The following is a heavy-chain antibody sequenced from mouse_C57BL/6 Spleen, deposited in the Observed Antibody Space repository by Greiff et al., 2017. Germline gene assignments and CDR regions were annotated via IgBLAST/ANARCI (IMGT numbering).Heavy chain of an antibody. V-gene: IGHV1-80*01. D-gene: IGHD1-1*01. J-gene: IGHJ1*03. CDR3: ARGYGSSYDGYFDG. CDR2: IYPGDGDT. CDR1: GYAFSSYW. Sequence: VQLKQSGAELVKPGASVKISCKASGYAFSSYWMNWVKQRPGKGLEWIGQIYPGDGDTNYNGKFKGKATLTADKSSSTAYMQLSSLTSEDSAVYFCARGYGSSYDGYFDGWGTGTTVTVSS.